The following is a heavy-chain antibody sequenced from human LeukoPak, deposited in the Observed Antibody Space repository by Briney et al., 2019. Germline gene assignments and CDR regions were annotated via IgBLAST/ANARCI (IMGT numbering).Heavy chain of an antibody. CDR3: ASMEMATITIDY. D-gene: IGHD5-24*01. V-gene: IGHV1-69*04. CDR1: GGTFSSYA. J-gene: IGHJ4*02. Sequence: SVKVSCKASGGTFSSYAISWVRQAPGQGLEWMGRIIPIFGIANHAQKFQGRVTITADKSTSTAYMELSSLRSEDTAVYYCASMEMATITIDYWGQGTLVTVSS. CDR2: IIPIFGIA.